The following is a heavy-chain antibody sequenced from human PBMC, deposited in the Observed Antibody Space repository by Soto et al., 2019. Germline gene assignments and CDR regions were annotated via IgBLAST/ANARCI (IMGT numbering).Heavy chain of an antibody. CDR1: GFTFSSYA. V-gene: IGHV3-23*01. D-gene: IGHD3-16*02. CDR3: AKDRDMITFGGVIGYYFDY. Sequence: GGSLRLSCAASGFTFSSYAMSWVRQAPGKGLEWVSAISGSGGSTYYADSVKGRFTISRDNSKNTLYLQMNSLRAEDTAVYYCAKDRDMITFGGVIGYYFDYWGQGTLVTVSS. CDR2: ISGSGGST. J-gene: IGHJ4*02.